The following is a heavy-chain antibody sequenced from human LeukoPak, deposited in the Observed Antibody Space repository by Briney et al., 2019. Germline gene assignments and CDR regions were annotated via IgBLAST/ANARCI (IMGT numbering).Heavy chain of an antibody. CDR1: GFTVSSYY. Sequence: GGSLRLSCAASGFTVSSYYMSWVRQAPDMGLEWVSVLYNGGTTYYADSVKGRFTISRDNSKNTVYLQMDSLRAEDTAVYYCAREPGTDYRKYYFDYWGQGTLVTVSS. V-gene: IGHV3-53*01. CDR3: AREPGTDYRKYYFDY. J-gene: IGHJ4*02. CDR2: LYNGGTT. D-gene: IGHD3/OR15-3a*01.